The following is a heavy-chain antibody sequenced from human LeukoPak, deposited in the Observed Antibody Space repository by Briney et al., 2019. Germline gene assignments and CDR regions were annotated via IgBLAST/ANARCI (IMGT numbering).Heavy chain of an antibody. CDR3: ARDPYGDYSFDY. D-gene: IGHD4-17*01. Sequence: GGSLRLSCAASGFTFSSYAMSWVRQAPGKGLEWVSAISGSGGSTYYADSVKGRFTISRDNSKNTLYLQMNSLRAEDTAVYYCARDPYGDYSFDYWGQGTLVTVSS. CDR2: ISGSGGST. CDR1: GFTFSSYA. V-gene: IGHV3-23*01. J-gene: IGHJ4*02.